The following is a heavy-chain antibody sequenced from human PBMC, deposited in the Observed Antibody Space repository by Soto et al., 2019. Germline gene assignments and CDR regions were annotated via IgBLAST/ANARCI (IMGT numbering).Heavy chain of an antibody. J-gene: IGHJ5*02. V-gene: IGHV3-7*01. CDR3: ARDVGPAAMPYTWFDP. CDR1: GFTFSSYW. Sequence: GGSLRLSCAASGFTFSSYWMSWVRQAPGKGLEWVANIKQDGSEKYYVDSVKGRFTISRDNAKNSLYLQMNSLRAEDTAVYYCARDVGPAAMPYTWFDPWGQGTLVTVSS. D-gene: IGHD2-2*01. CDR2: IKQDGSEK.